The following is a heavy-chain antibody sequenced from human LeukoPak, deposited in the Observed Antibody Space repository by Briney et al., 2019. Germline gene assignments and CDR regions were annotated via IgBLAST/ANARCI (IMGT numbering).Heavy chain of an antibody. Sequence: GGSLRLSCAASGFTFNKSWMSWVRQAPGKGPEWVANIKEDGTQKYYVDSVRGRFTISRDNAENSLYLQMNSLRDEDTAVYYCARGFDSSGRDYWGQGALVTVSS. D-gene: IGHD3-22*01. J-gene: IGHJ4*02. CDR2: IKEDGTQK. V-gene: IGHV3-7*04. CDR1: GFTFNKSW. CDR3: ARGFDSSGRDY.